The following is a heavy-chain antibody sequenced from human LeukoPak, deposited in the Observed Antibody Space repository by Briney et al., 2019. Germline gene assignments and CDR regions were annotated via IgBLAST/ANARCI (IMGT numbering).Heavy chain of an antibody. Sequence: ASVKVSCKASGYTFTSYYMHWVRQAPGQGLEWMGIINPSGGSTSYAQKFQGRVTVTRDTSTSTVYMELSSLRSEDTAVYYCARVQYGSSSWSTTYYFDYWGQGTLVTVSS. CDR1: GYTFTSYY. CDR3: ARVQYGSSSWSTTYYFDY. J-gene: IGHJ4*02. V-gene: IGHV1-46*01. CDR2: INPSGGST. D-gene: IGHD6-13*01.